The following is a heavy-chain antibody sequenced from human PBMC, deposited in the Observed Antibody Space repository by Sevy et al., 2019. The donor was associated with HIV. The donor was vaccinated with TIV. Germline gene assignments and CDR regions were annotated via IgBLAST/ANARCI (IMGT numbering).Heavy chain of an antibody. D-gene: IGHD6-13*01. CDR1: GFTFSSYG. CDR2: IRYDGSNK. CDR3: AKVGSSWSGNYFDY. J-gene: IGHJ4*02. Sequence: GGSLRLSCAASGFTFSSYGMHWVRQAPGKGLEWVAFIRYDGSNKYYADSVKGRFTISRDNSKNTLYLQMNSLRAEDTAVYYCAKVGSSWSGNYFDYWGQGTLVTVSS. V-gene: IGHV3-30*02.